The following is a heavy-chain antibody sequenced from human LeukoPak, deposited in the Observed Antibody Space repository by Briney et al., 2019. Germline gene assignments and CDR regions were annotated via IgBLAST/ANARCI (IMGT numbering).Heavy chain of an antibody. CDR2: VSSSGGST. Sequence: PGGSLRLPCAASGLIFSTYAMNWVRQSRGKGLEWGSGVSSSGGSTFYGDSVKGRFTMSRGNSKNTLYLQMNSLRAEDTAVYYCAKKRNEFWGGYPDFDYWGQGTLVTVSS. D-gene: IGHD3-3*01. V-gene: IGHV3-23*02. CDR1: GLIFSTYA. CDR3: AKKRNEFWGGYPDFDY. J-gene: IGHJ4*02.